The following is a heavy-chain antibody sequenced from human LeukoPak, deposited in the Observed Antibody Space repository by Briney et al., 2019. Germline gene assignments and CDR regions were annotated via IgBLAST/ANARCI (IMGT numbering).Heavy chain of an antibody. V-gene: IGHV1-46*01. D-gene: IGHD5-18*01. J-gene: IGHJ4*02. CDR2: IYPSGGST. CDR1: GYTFTSYY. CDR3: ASGYSYGYNY. Sequence: VGSVKVSCKASGYTFTSYYMHWVRQAPGQGLEWMGIIYPSGGSTSYAQKFQGKVTMTRDTSTSTVYMELSSLRSGDTAVYYCASGYSYGYNYWGQGTLVTVSS.